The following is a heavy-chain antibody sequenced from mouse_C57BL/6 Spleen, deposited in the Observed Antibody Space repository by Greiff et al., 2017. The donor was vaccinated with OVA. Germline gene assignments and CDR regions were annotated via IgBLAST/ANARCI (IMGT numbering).Heavy chain of an antibody. V-gene: IGHV2-2*01. D-gene: IGHD2-1*01. CDR3: ARSLYYGNLYFDY. J-gene: IGHJ2*01. CDR1: GFSLTSYG. Sequence: VQLQESGPGLVQPSQSLSITCTVSGFSLTSYGVHWVRQSPGKGLEWLGVIWSGGSTDYNAAFISRLSISKDNSKSQVFFKMNSLQADDTAIYYCARSLYYGNLYFDYWGQGTTLTVSS. CDR2: IWSGGST.